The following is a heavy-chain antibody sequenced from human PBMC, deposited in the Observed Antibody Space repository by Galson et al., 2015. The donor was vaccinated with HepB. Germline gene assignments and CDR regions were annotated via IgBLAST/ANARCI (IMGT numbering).Heavy chain of an antibody. Sequence: SLRLSCASSGFTFSSYGMHWVRQAPGKGLEWVAVIWYDGSSKYYADSVKGRFTISRDNSKNTLYLQMNSLTAEDTAVYYCARGGPDPLRFSPNDYWYFDLWGRGTLVTVSS. CDR2: IWYDGSSK. CDR3: ARGGPDPLRFSPNDYWYFDL. D-gene: IGHD5-12*01. J-gene: IGHJ2*01. CDR1: GFTFSSYG. V-gene: IGHV3-33*01.